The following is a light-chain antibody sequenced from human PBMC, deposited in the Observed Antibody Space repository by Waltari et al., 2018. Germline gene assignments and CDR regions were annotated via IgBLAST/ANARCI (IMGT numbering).Light chain of an antibody. CDR2: KAS. V-gene: IGKV1-5*03. J-gene: IGKJ1*01. CDR1: QSISGW. Sequence: DIQMTQFPSTLSASVGDRVTITCRASQSISGWLAWYQQKPGKAPKLLIYKASTLEGGVPSMFSGSGSGTEFTLTISSLQPDDFATYYCQQYTTYWTFGQGTKVEIK. CDR3: QQYTTYWT.